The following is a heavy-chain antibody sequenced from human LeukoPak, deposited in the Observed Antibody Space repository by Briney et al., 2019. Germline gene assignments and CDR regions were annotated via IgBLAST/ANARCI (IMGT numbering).Heavy chain of an antibody. CDR3: ARVGVGALVY. CDR1: GGSISSYY. J-gene: IGHJ4*02. D-gene: IGHD1-26*01. V-gene: IGHV4-59*01. CDR2: IYYSGST. Sequence: SGTLSLTCTVSGGSISSYYSSWLRQPPGKGLEWIGYIYYSGSTNYNPSLKSRVTISVDTSKNLFSLKLSSVTAADTAVYYCARVGVGALVYWGQGTLVTVSS.